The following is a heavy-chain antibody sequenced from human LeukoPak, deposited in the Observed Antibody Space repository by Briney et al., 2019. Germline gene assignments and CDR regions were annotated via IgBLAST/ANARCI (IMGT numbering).Heavy chain of an antibody. Sequence: ASVKVSCKASGYTFTSYGISWVRQAPGQGLEWMGWISAFNANTNYAQKFQGRVTMTTDTSTSTVYMDLRNLRSDDTAVYYCARDLDIVVVAAALRHCGLDVWGQGTTVTVSS. CDR2: ISAFNANT. CDR1: GYTFTSYG. D-gene: IGHD2-15*01. V-gene: IGHV1-18*01. J-gene: IGHJ6*02. CDR3: ARDLDIVVVAAALRHCGLDV.